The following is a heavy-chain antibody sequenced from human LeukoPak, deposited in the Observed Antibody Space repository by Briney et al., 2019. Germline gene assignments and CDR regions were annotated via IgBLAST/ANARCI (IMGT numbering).Heavy chain of an antibody. V-gene: IGHV1-18*01. J-gene: IGHJ1*01. CDR1: GYTFTSYG. D-gene: IGHD3-22*01. CDR3: ATDHGPRLGMIVVAFEH. CDR2: ISAYNGNT. Sequence: ASVKVSCKASGYTFTSYGISWVRQAPGQGLEWMGWISAYNGNTNYAQKLQGRVTMTEDTSTDTAYMELSSLRSEDTAVYYCATDHGPRLGMIVVAFEHWGQGTLVTVSS.